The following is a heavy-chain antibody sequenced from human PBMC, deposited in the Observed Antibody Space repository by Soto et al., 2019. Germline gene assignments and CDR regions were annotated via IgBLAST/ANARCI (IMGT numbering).Heavy chain of an antibody. J-gene: IGHJ6*02. CDR2: ISYDGRNK. CDR1: GFTFSSYG. Sequence: PGGSLRLSYAASGFTFSSYGMHWVRQAPGKGLEWVAVISYDGRNKYYADSVKGRFTISRDNSKNTLYLQMSSLRAEDTAVYYCVKDGSSGWPYYYGLDVWGQGTTVTVSS. D-gene: IGHD6-19*01. CDR3: VKDGSSGWPYYYGLDV. V-gene: IGHV3-30*18.